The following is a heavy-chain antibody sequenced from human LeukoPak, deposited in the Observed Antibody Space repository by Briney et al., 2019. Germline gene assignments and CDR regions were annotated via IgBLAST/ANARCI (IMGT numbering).Heavy chain of an antibody. V-gene: IGHV4-34*01. Sequence: SETLSLTCSVSGGSITGYYWSWIRQPPGKGLEWIGEINHSGSTNYNPSLKSRVTISVDTSKNQFSLKLSSVTAADTAVYYCARGVHRGGDGTNNWFDPWGQGTLVTVSS. J-gene: IGHJ5*02. D-gene: IGHD1-7*01. CDR3: ARGVHRGGDGTNNWFDP. CDR2: INHSGST. CDR1: GGSITGYY.